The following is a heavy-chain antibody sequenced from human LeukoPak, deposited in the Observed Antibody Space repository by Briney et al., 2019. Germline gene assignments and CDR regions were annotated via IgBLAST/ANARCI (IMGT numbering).Heavy chain of an antibody. V-gene: IGHV3-30*18. D-gene: IGHD3-9*01. Sequence: SGGSLRLSCAASGFTFTNYGMHWARQAPGKGLEWVAVISYDGSNKYYADSVKGRFTISRDNSKNTLYLQMNSLRAEDTAVYYCAKDSTAYYDILTGYYTAEDYWGQGTLVTVSS. CDR1: GFTFTNYG. CDR2: ISYDGSNK. J-gene: IGHJ4*02. CDR3: AKDSTAYYDILTGYYTAEDY.